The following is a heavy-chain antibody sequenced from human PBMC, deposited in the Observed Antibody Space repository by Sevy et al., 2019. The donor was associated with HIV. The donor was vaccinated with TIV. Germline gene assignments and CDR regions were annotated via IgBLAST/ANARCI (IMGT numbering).Heavy chain of an antibody. CDR2: IKSESDGGTT. CDR3: TARNFDF. J-gene: IGHJ4*02. CDR1: GLTLSYAW. V-gene: IGHV3-15*07. Sequence: GGSLRLSCAASGLTLSYAWMNWVRQAPGKGLEWVGHIKSESDGGTTDFATPVKGRFIISRDDSKNTLYLQMNSLKTGDTALYYCTARNFDFWGRGTLVTVSP.